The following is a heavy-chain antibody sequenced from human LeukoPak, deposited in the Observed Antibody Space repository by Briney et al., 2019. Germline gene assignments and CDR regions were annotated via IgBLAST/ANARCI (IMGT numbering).Heavy chain of an antibody. CDR3: ARRRGKGYQLLTTFDS. CDR1: GFTFSGYD. CDR2: IGIFGRTT. D-gene: IGHD2-2*01. Sequence: GGSLRLSCTASGFTFSGYDMSWIRQVPGEGLEWISYIGIFGRTTYYADSVKGRFTISRDNANNTVSLQMNSLRPEDTAVYFCARRRGKGYQLLTTFDSWGQGILVTVSS. J-gene: IGHJ4*02. V-gene: IGHV3-11*01.